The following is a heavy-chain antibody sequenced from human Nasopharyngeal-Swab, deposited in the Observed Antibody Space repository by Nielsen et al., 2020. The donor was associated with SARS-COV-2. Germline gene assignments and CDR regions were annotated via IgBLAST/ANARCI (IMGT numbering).Heavy chain of an antibody. CDR2: ISYDGSNK. V-gene: IGHV3-30-3*01. J-gene: IGHJ4*02. Sequence: WIRQPPGKGLEWVAVISYDGSNKYYADSVKGRFTIFRDNSKNTLYLQMNSLRAEDTAVYYCTRDLAFPDTAMNNHLGYWGQGAPVTVSS. CDR3: TRDLAFPDTAMNNHLGY. D-gene: IGHD5-18*01.